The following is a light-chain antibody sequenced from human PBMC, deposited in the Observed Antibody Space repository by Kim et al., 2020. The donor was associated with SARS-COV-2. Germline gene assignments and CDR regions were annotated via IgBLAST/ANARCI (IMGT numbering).Light chain of an antibody. CDR3: QAWDNSTPV. Sequence: SYELTQPPSVSVSPGQTASITCSGDKLEDKYACWYQQKPGQSPVLVIYQDTKRPSGIPERFSGSNSGNTATLTISGTQAMDEADYYCQAWDNSTPVFGGGTQLTVL. CDR1: KLEDKY. CDR2: QDT. J-gene: IGLJ3*02. V-gene: IGLV3-1*01.